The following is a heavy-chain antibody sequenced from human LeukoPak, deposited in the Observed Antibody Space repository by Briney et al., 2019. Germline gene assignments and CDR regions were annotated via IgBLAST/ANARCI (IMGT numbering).Heavy chain of an antibody. V-gene: IGHV1-69*13. CDR2: IIPIFGTA. CDR1: GYTFTGYY. CDR3: ARPYNWNYEGDESAFDI. D-gene: IGHD1-7*01. J-gene: IGHJ3*02. Sequence: ASVKVSCKASGYTFTGYYMHWVRRAPGQGLEWMGGIIPIFGTANYAQKFQGRVTITADESTSTAYMELSSLRSEDTAVYYCARPYNWNYEGDESAFDIWGQGTMITVSS.